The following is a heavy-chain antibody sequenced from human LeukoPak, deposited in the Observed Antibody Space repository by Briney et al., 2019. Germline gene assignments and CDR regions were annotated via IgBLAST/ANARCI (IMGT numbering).Heavy chain of an antibody. CDR1: GVSVNSRY. Sequence: SETLSLTCSVSGVSVNSRYWSWVRQPPGKGLEWIGYIYYSGSTNYNPSLKSRVTISVDTSKNQFSLKLSSVTAADTAVYYCARVSMVGATLFDYWGQGTLVTVSS. CDR3: ARVSMVGATLFDY. D-gene: IGHD1-26*01. J-gene: IGHJ4*02. V-gene: IGHV4-59*02. CDR2: IYYSGST.